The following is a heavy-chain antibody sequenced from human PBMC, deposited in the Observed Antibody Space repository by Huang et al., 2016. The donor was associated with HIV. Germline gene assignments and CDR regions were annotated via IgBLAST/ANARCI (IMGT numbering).Heavy chain of an antibody. V-gene: IGHV3-30*18. CDR1: GLYFERDG. CDR3: AKDGRDGYLH. Sequence: QVRLVESGGGVVPPGRSLRLSCEASGLYFERDGRDWVRQAPGKGLGAVACIAYDGKNIYYEDSVKGRFTISRDISKSTLYLQMKSLRREDTADYCAKDGRDGYLHWGQGTLVTVSS. CDR2: IAYDGKNI. J-gene: IGHJ4*02. D-gene: IGHD5-12*01.